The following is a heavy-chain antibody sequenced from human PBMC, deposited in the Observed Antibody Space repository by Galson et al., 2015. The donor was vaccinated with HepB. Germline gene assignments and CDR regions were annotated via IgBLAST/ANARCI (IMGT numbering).Heavy chain of an antibody. J-gene: IGHJ3*01. CDR2: INHSGRT. V-gene: IGHV4-34*01. Sequence: EINHSGRTNYNPSLKSRVTISVDTSKNQFSLKLSSVTAADTAVYYCAIGRRVKWPGHEAFDLWGQGTMVTVSS. CDR3: AIGRRVKWPGHEAFDL. D-gene: IGHD5-12*01.